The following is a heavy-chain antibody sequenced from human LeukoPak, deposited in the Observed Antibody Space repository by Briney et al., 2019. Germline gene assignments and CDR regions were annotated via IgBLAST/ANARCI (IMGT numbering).Heavy chain of an antibody. Sequence: PSETLSLTCTVSGGSISSGGYYWSWIRQHPGQGPEWIGYIYYSGSTYYNPSLKSRVTISVDTSKNQFSLKLSSVTAADTAVYYCARGRTAMPFDYWGQGTLVTVSS. J-gene: IGHJ4*02. CDR2: IYYSGST. V-gene: IGHV4-31*03. CDR3: ARGRTAMPFDY. D-gene: IGHD5-18*01. CDR1: GGSISSGGYY.